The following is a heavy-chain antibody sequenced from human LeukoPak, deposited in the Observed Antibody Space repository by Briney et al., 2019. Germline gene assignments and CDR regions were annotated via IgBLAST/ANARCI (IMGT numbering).Heavy chain of an antibody. J-gene: IGHJ4*02. V-gene: IGHV4-61*02. CDR1: GGSISSGSYY. D-gene: IGHD3-3*01. CDR3: AASLYYDFWSGHDC. CDR2: IYTSGST. Sequence: SETLPLTCTVSGGSISSGSYYWSWIRQPAGKGLEWIGRIYTSGSTNYNPSLKSRVAISVDTSKNQFSLKLSSVTAADTAVYYCAASLYYDFWSGHDCWGQGTLVTVSS.